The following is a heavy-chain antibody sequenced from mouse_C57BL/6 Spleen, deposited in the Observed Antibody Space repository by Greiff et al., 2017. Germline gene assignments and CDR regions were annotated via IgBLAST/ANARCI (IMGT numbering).Heavy chain of an antibody. Sequence: EVNVVESGGGLVKPGGSLKLSCAASGFTFSSYAMSWVRQTPEKRLEWVATISDGGSYTYYPDNVKGRFTISRDNAKNNLYLQMSHLKSEDTAMYYCARGSSESYFDYWGQGTTLTVSS. CDR2: ISDGGSYT. V-gene: IGHV5-4*03. CDR1: GFTFSSYA. CDR3: ARGSSESYFDY. J-gene: IGHJ2*01.